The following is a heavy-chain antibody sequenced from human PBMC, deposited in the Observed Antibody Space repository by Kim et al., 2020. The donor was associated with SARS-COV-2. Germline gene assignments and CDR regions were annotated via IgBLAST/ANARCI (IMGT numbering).Heavy chain of an antibody. D-gene: IGHD3-16*01. CDR2: ISSSSSYT. CDR3: ARVGYDYVWGSYWDYYYYYGMDG. V-gene: IGHV3-11*05. CDR1: GFTFSDYY. Sequence: GGSLRLSCAASGFTFSDYYMSWIRQAPGKGLECVSYISSSSSYTNYADSVKGRFTISRDNAKNSLYLQMNSLRAEDTAVYYCARVGYDYVWGSYWDYYYYYGMDGWGQGTTVTVSS. J-gene: IGHJ6*02.